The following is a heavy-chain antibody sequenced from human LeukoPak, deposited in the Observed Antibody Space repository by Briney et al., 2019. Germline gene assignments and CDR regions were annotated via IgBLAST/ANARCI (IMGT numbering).Heavy chain of an antibody. J-gene: IGHJ4*02. CDR3: ARGYSYGYGPLDY. V-gene: IGHV1-18*01. CDR1: GYSFTIYG. D-gene: IGHD5-18*01. CDR2: ISTDNGNT. Sequence: GASVKVSFKASGYSFTIYGINWVRQAPGQGLEWMGWISTDNGNTDYAQNLQGRVTMTTDTSTSTAYMELRSLRSDDTAVYYCARGYSYGYGPLDYWGQGTLVTVSS.